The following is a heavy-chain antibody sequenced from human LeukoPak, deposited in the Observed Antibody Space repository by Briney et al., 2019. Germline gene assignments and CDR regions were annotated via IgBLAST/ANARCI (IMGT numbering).Heavy chain of an antibody. CDR3: AKDRAGYSSSWYPKKGFGY. V-gene: IGHV3-9*01. CDR1: GFTFDDYS. J-gene: IGHJ4*02. Sequence: GGSLRLSCAASGFTFDDYSMHWVRQAPGKRLEWLSGISCNSGSIVYADSVKGRFPISRDNAKHSLYLQMNSLRAEDTALYYCAKDRAGYSSSWYPKKGFGYWGQGTLVTVSS. CDR2: ISCNSGSI. D-gene: IGHD6-13*01.